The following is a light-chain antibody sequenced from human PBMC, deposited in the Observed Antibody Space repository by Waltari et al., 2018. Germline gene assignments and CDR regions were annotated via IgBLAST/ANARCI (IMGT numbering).Light chain of an antibody. V-gene: IGLV8-61*01. CDR1: SGSVSSTSY. Sequence: QTVLTQEPSLSVSPGGTVTLTCALSSGSVSSTSYATWYQQTPGLPPRTLVYKGNGRSSGVPDRFSGSILGNKAALTSTGAQADDESDYYCSMYMGSGIWVFGGGTKLTVL. CDR3: SMYMGSGIWV. J-gene: IGLJ3*02. CDR2: KGN.